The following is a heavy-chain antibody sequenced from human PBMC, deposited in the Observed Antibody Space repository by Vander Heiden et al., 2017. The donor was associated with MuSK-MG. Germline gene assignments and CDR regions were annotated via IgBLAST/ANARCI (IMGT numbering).Heavy chain of an antibody. D-gene: IGHD2-15*01. CDR3: AGAGLFCSGGSCYSGGYFDY. J-gene: IGHJ4*02. Sequence: QVQLVQSGAEVTKPGSSVKVSCKASGGTFSSYAISGVRQAPGQGLEWMGRIIPILDIANYTQKFQGRVTITADKSTSTAYMGLSSLRSEDTAVYYCAGAGLFCSGGSCYSGGYFDYWGQGTLVTVSS. CDR1: GGTFSSYA. V-gene: IGHV1-69*04. CDR2: IIPILDIA.